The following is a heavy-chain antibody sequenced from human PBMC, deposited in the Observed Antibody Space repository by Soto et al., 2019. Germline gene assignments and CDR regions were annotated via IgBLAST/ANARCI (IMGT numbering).Heavy chain of an antibody. V-gene: IGHV4-59*01. D-gene: IGHD3-3*01. CDR3: ARDGSGYDFWSGPYFFDY. Sequence: QVQLQESGPGLVKPSETLSLTWTVSGGSISTYYWSWIRQPPGKGLEWIGYIYYNGRTNYNPSLESRVTISLDTSKSQFSLKLSSVSAADTAVYYCARDGSGYDFWSGPYFFDYWGPGTLVTVSS. CDR1: GGSISTYY. J-gene: IGHJ4*02. CDR2: IYYNGRT.